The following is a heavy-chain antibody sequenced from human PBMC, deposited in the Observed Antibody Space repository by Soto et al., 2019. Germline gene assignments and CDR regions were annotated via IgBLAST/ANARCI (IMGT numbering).Heavy chain of an antibody. Sequence: SETLSLTCTVSGGSVSSFHLSWIRQSPGKGLEWIGYVFYTGNTKYNPALKRRVTISVDTSKKQFSLKLSSVSAADTGLYYCARSYSGTFYGYDIWGQGILVTV. CDR3: ARSYSGTFYGYDI. CDR1: GGSVSSFH. V-gene: IGHV4-59*02. D-gene: IGHD1-26*01. CDR2: VFYTGNT. J-gene: IGHJ4*02.